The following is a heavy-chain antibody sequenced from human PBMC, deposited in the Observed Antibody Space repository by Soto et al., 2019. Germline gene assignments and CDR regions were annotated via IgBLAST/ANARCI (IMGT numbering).Heavy chain of an antibody. J-gene: IGHJ4*02. Sequence: QVQLVESGGGVVQPGRSLTLSCAASEFTFSSYGIHWVRQAPGKGLEWVAIISYDGNNKQYADSVKGRFTISRDNSKSTGHLQMISLRVEDTAVYYCARDTYYHDSSGYYGFDYWGQGTLVTVSS. CDR3: ARDTYYHDSSGYYGFDY. V-gene: IGHV3-30*03. D-gene: IGHD3-22*01. CDR1: EFTFSSYG. CDR2: ISYDGNNK.